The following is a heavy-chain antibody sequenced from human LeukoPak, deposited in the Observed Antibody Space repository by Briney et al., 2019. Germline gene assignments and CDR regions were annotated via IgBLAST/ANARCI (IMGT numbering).Heavy chain of an antibody. Sequence: SETLSLTCAVYGGSFSGYYWSWIRQPPGKGLEWIGEINHSGSTNYNPSLKSRVTISVDTSNNQFSLKLSSVTAADTAVYYCARGVVAAINWFDPWGQGTLVTVSS. CDR3: ARGVVAAINWFDP. CDR2: INHSGST. D-gene: IGHD2-15*01. J-gene: IGHJ5*02. V-gene: IGHV4-34*01. CDR1: GGSFSGYY.